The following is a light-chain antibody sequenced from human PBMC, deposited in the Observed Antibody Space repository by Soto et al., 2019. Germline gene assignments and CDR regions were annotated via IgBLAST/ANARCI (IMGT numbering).Light chain of an antibody. J-gene: IGKJ5*01. CDR1: QSVRTK. CDR2: GAS. CDR3: QQYDTWPSIT. V-gene: IGKV3-15*01. Sequence: EVVMTQSPATLSVSQGEGATLSCRASQSVRTKLAWYQQKAGQAPRLLIYGASTRATGVSDRFSGSGSGTEYTLTISSLQSEDFAVYYCQQYDTWPSITFGQGTRLEIK.